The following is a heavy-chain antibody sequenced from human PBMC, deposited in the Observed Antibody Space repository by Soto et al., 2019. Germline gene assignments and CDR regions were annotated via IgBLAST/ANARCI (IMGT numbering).Heavy chain of an antibody. J-gene: IGHJ4*02. Sequence: SETLSLTCAVYGGSFSGYYWSWIRQPPGKGLEWIGEINHSGSTNYNPSLKSRVTISVDTSKNQFSLKLSSVTAADTAVYYCARVDYYDSSGYPAGFDYWGQGTLVTVSS. CDR1: GGSFSGYY. CDR3: ARVDYYDSSGYPAGFDY. V-gene: IGHV4-34*01. D-gene: IGHD3-22*01. CDR2: INHSGST.